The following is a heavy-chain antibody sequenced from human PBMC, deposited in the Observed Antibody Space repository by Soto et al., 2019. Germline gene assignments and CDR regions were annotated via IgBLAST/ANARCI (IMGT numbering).Heavy chain of an antibody. V-gene: IGHV4-31*03. CDR1: GEAISRSLYS. CDR2: IYYSGST. J-gene: IGHJ6*02. CDR3: SREHGREFWSPPYHYYAIDV. D-gene: IGHD3-3*01. Sequence: SETPSLHCQVSGEAISRSLYSWTWIRQHPGKGLEWVGYIYYSGSTYYNTSLKSRVRISIDTSNNQFSLKLDSVTAADTAIYYCSREHGREFWSPPYHYYAIDVWGQGTPVTVSS.